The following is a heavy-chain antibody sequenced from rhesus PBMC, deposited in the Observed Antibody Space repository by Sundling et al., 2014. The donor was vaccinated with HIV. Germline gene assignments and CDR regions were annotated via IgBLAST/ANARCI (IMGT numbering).Heavy chain of an antibody. CDR3: AREKPGTTSFDY. V-gene: IGHV4S9*01. J-gene: IGHJ4*01. Sequence: QVQLQESGPGLVTPSETLSLTCAVSGGSISGGYYWSWIRQPPGKGLEWIGNIYGSSASTNYNPSLKSRVTISKDTSKNQFSLQLSSVTAADTALYYCAREKPGTTSFDYWGQGVLVTVSS. CDR2: IYGSSAST. CDR1: GGSISGGYY. D-gene: IGHD1-20*01.